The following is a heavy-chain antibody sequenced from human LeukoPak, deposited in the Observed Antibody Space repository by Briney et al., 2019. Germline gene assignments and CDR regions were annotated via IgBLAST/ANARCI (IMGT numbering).Heavy chain of an antibody. V-gene: IGHV4-61*02. CDR2: IYTSGST. J-gene: IGHJ3*02. D-gene: IGHD3-22*01. CDR1: GGSISSGSYY. CDR3: ARVRYYYDSSGYGAAFDI. Sequence: SQTLSVTCTASGGSISSGSYYWSWIRQPAGKGLEWIGRIYTSGSTNYNPSLKSRVTISVDTSKNQFSLKLSSVTAADTAVYYCARVRYYYDSSGYGAAFDIWGQGTMVTVSS.